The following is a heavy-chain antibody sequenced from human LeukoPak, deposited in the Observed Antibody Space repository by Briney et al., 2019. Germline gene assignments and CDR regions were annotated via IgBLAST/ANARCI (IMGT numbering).Heavy chain of an antibody. CDR3: AKSRGESRGASNY. CDR2: ISGSGDTT. Sequence: GGSLRLSCAASGFTFSSYAMNWVRQAPGKGLEWVSFISGSGDTTYYADSVKGQFTISRDNSKNTLYLQMNSLRAEDTAVYYCAKSRGESRGASNYWGQGTLVTVSS. D-gene: IGHD1-26*01. V-gene: IGHV3-23*01. CDR1: GFTFSSYA. J-gene: IGHJ4*02.